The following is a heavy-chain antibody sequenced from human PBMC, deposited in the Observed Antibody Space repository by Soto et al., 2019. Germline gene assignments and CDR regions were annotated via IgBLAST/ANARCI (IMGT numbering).Heavy chain of an antibody. V-gene: IGHV4-4*02. Sequence: PSETLSLTYVVSGGSISSTNWWTLVRQPPGKRLEWIGEIYHNGGPTYSPSLRGRATISVDKSNNQFSLRLRSVTAADTAVYYCAKNNDYAIDAWGQGTTVT. CDR3: AKNNDYAIDA. D-gene: IGHD1-20*01. CDR2: IYHNGGP. J-gene: IGHJ6*02. CDR1: GGSISSTNW.